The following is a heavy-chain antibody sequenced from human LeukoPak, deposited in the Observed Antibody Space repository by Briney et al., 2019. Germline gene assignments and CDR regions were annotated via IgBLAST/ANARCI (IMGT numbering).Heavy chain of an antibody. CDR1: GYTLTELS. J-gene: IGHJ6*03. Sequence: GASVKFSCKVSGYTLTELSMHWVRQAPEKGLEWMGSFDPEDGETIYAQKFQGRVTMTSNTSRSTAYMELRSLRSEDTAVYYCARGLRYCSGGRCYFSPPYYYYMDVWGKGTTVTISS. D-gene: IGHD2-15*01. CDR2: FDPEDGET. CDR3: ARGLRYCSGGRCYFSPPYYYYMDV. V-gene: IGHV1-24*01.